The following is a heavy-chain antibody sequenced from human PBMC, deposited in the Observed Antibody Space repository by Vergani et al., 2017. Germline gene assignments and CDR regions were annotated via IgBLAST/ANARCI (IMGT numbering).Heavy chain of an antibody. V-gene: IGHV4-59*01. CDR3: SGGVSVGGSTGTRVVGAPYNWFDP. D-gene: IGHD1-1*01. CDR1: GGSISSYY. J-gene: IGHJ5*02. Sequence: QVQLQESGPGLVKPSETLSLTCTVSGGSISSYYWSWIRQPPGKGLEWIGYIYYSGSTNYNPSLKSRVTISVDTSKNQFSLKLSSVTAADTAVYYCSGGVSVGGSTGTRVVGAPYNWFDPWGQGTLVTVSS. CDR2: IYYSGST.